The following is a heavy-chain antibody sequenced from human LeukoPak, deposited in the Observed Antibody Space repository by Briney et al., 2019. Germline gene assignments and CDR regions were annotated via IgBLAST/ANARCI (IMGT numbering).Heavy chain of an antibody. Sequence: SVQVSCKASGGTFSSYAISWVRQAPGQGLEWMGGIIPIFGTANYAQKFQGRVTITADKSLSTAYMGLSSLRSEDTAVDYCAGAEYVILTGYFYWFDPWGQGTLVTVSS. CDR2: IIPIFGTA. CDR3: AGAEYVILTGYFYWFDP. V-gene: IGHV1-69*06. CDR1: GGTFSSYA. J-gene: IGHJ5*02. D-gene: IGHD3-9*01.